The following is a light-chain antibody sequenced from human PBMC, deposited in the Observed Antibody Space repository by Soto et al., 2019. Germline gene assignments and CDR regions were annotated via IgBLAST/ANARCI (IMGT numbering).Light chain of an antibody. CDR3: QQYGSSRT. V-gene: IGKV3-20*01. J-gene: IGKJ1*01. CDR1: QSVSSS. CDR2: AGS. Sequence: EIVLTQSPVTLSLSPGERATLSCRASQSVSSSLAWYQQKPGQAPRLVIYAGSSRATGIPDRFSGSASGTDFTLTISRVEPEDFAVYYCQQYGSSRTFGQGTKV.